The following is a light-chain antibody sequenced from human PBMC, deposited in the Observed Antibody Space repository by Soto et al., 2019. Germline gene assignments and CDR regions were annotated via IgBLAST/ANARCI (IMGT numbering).Light chain of an antibody. V-gene: IGLV1-44*01. J-gene: IGLJ3*02. CDR1: SSNIGSNA. CDR2: NSN. Sequence: QLVLTQPPSASGTPGQRVTISCSGSSSNIGSNAVNWYQRLPGTAPKLLIYNSNERPSGVPDHFSGSKSGTSASLAISGLHSEDEADYFCAAWDDNLNGWVFGGGTKLTVL. CDR3: AAWDDNLNGWV.